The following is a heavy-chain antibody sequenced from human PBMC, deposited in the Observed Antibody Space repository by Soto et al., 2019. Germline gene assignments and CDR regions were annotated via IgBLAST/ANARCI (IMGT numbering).Heavy chain of an antibody. CDR1: CGSISNFY. CDR3: ARAPMVLSRSYFDS. V-gene: IGHV4-59*01. Sequence: SETLSLTCTVSCGSISNFYWSWIRQPPGKGLEWSGYISYSGNPNYNPSPKCRDSISVDTSKNLLSLNLTSVTPADTAVYYCARAPMVLSRSYFDSWGQGPPVTVSS. CDR2: ISYSGNP. D-gene: IGHD2-8*01. J-gene: IGHJ4*02.